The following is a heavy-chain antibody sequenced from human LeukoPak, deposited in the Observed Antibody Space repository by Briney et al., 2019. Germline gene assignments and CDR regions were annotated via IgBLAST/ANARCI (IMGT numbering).Heavy chain of an antibody. CDR2: IYSGGST. J-gene: IGHJ6*03. CDR1: GFTVSSNY. Sequence: GGSLRLSCAASGFTVSSNYMSWVRQAPGKGLEWVSVIYSGGSTYYADSVKGRFTISRDNSKNTLYLQMNSLRAEDTAVYYCARDSLWFDLYYMDVWGKGTTVTISS. V-gene: IGHV3-53*01. CDR3: ARDSLWFDLYYMDV. D-gene: IGHD3-10*01.